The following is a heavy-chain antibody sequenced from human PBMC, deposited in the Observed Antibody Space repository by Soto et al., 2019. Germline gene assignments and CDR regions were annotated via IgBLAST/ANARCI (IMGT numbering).Heavy chain of an antibody. CDR2: IIPIFGTT. Sequence: QVQLVQSGAELKKPGSSVKVSCQASGGTFSNYAISWVRQAPGQGLEWMGKIIPIFGTTNYAQNFRGRVTITADEYTTTAYMELSSLRYDDTAVYYCARELPPAPGSFREDALDIWGQGTMITVSS. V-gene: IGHV1-69*15. CDR1: GGTFSNYA. J-gene: IGHJ3*02. D-gene: IGHD6-13*01. CDR3: ARELPPAPGSFREDALDI.